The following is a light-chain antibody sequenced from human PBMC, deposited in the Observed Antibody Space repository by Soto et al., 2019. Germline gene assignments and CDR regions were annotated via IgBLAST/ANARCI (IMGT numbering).Light chain of an antibody. CDR1: RSVTSRY. CDR3: QQYGYSPDT. Sequence: EIVLTQYPGTLSLSPGERATLSCRASRSVTSRYLAWYQQKPGQAPRLLIYGASSRATGNPVSFSGSGSGTGCTLTISMLEPEDFAVYYCQQYGYSPDTFGQGTKLEIK. V-gene: IGKV3-20*01. J-gene: IGKJ2*01. CDR2: GAS.